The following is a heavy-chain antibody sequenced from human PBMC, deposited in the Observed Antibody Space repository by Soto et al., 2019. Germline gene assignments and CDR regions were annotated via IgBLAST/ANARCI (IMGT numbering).Heavy chain of an antibody. CDR3: AKCYYGDYTTGATDDY. J-gene: IGHJ4*02. V-gene: IGHV3-23*01. CDR2: ISGTGGST. Sequence: GGSLRLSCAASGFTFNNYAMTWVRPAPGKGVDWVSAISGTGGSTHYADSVKGRFTISRDNSNNTLYLQMNSLRAEDTAVYFCAKCYYGDYTTGATDDYWGQGTLVTVSS. D-gene: IGHD4-17*01. CDR1: GFTFNNYA.